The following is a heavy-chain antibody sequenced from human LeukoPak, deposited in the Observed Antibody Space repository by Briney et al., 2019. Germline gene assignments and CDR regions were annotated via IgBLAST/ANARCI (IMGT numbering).Heavy chain of an antibody. Sequence: SETLSLTCTVSGGSISSGDYYWSWIRQPPGKGLEWIGYIYYSGSTYYNPSLKSRVTISVDTSKNQFSLKLSSVTAADTAVYYCARGWGYYDSSGYHPDAFDIWGQGTMVTVSS. CDR1: GGSISSGDYY. CDR2: IYYSGST. CDR3: ARGWGYYDSSGYHPDAFDI. J-gene: IGHJ3*02. D-gene: IGHD3-22*01. V-gene: IGHV4-30-4*01.